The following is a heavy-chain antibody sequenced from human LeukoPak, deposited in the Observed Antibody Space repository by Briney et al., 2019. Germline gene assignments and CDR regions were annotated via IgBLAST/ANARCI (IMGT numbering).Heavy chain of an antibody. J-gene: IGHJ4*02. CDR3: AREISTGNFDY. CDR2: ISANNGAT. D-gene: IGHD2-2*01. Sequence: GASVKVSCKTSGFTFTRYGFIWVRQAPGQGLEWTGWISANNGATNYAQKLQGRVIMTTDTSTRTAYMELRSLRSDDTAVYYCAREISTGNFDYWGQGTLVTVSS. CDR1: GFTFTRYG. V-gene: IGHV1-18*01.